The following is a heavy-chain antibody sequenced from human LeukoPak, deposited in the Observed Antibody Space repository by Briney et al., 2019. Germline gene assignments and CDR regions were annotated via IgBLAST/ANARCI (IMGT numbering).Heavy chain of an antibody. D-gene: IGHD2-2*01. CDR2: ISSSSSYI. CDR3: ARDGSGFCSSTSCRAVEYFQH. V-gene: IGHV3-21*01. J-gene: IGHJ1*01. Sequence: GGSLRLSCAASGFTFSSYSMNWVRQAPGKGLEWVSSISSSSSYIYYADSVKGRFTISKDNAKNSLYLQMNSLRAEDTAVYYCARDGSGFCSSTSCRAVEYFQHWGQGTLVTVSS. CDR1: GFTFSSYS.